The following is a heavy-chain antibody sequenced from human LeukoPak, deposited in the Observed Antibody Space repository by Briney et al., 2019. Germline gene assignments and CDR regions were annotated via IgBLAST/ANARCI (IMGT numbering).Heavy chain of an antibody. J-gene: IGHJ4*02. V-gene: IGHV4-38-2*02. Sequence: SETLSLTCSVSGFSISSGYYWGWIRQPPGKGLEWIGSIDYSGSTYYNPSLKSRVTISVDTSKNHFSLDLSSVTAADTAVYYCARDRSSSWYKDFDYWGQGTLVTVSS. CDR1: GFSISSGYY. CDR2: IDYSGST. CDR3: ARDRSSSWYKDFDY. D-gene: IGHD6-13*01.